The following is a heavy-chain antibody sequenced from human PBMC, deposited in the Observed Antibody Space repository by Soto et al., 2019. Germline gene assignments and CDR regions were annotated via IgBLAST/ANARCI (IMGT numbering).Heavy chain of an antibody. CDR1: GFTFSSYW. V-gene: IGHV3-7*01. CDR2: IKQDGSEK. D-gene: IGHD3-16*01. J-gene: IGHJ3*02. Sequence: GGSLRLSCAASGFTFSSYWMRWFRQAPGKGLEWVASIKQDGSEKYCVDSVKGRFTISRDNAKNSLNLQMNSLRVDDTAVYYCARVPGTDAAFNIWGQGTMVTVSS. CDR3: ARVPGTDAAFNI.